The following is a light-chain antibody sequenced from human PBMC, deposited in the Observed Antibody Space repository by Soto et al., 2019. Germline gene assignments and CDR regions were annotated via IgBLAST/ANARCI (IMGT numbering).Light chain of an antibody. J-gene: IGLJ1*01. V-gene: IGLV2-11*01. CDR2: DVS. Sequence: QSALTQPRSVSGSPGQSVTISCTGTSSDIGGHISVSCFQQHPGKAPKLMIYDVSKRPSGVHDRFSVSKSGNTASLPISGLQAEDEADYSCCSSAGAFFVFGTGTKVTVL. CDR1: SSDIGGHIS. CDR3: CSSAGAFFV.